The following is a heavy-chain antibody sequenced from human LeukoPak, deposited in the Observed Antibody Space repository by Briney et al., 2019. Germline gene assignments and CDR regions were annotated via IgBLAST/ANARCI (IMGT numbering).Heavy chain of an antibody. CDR1: GYTFTGYY. CDR2: IIPNSGGT. CDR3: ARAYYDILTGYYGWFDP. Sequence: ASVKVSCKASGYTFTGYYMHWVRQAPGQGLEWMGWIIPNSGGTNYAQKFQGRVTMTRDTSISTAYMELSRLRSDDTAVYYCARAYYDILTGYYGWFDPWGQGTLVTVSS. D-gene: IGHD3-9*01. J-gene: IGHJ5*02. V-gene: IGHV1-2*02.